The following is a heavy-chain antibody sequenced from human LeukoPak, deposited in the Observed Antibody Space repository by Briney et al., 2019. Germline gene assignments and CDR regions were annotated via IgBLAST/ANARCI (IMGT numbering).Heavy chain of an antibody. CDR1: GFTFSSYA. J-gene: IGHJ4*02. V-gene: IGHV3-30*04. CDR2: ISYDGSNK. Sequence: GRSLRLSCAASGFTFSSYAMHWVRQAPGKGLEWVAVISYDGSNKYYADSVKGRFTISRDNSKNTLYLQMNSLRAEDTAVYYCAKSYRIAVAGTLGSELDYWGQGTLVTVSS. CDR3: AKSYRIAVAGTLGSELDY. D-gene: IGHD6-19*01.